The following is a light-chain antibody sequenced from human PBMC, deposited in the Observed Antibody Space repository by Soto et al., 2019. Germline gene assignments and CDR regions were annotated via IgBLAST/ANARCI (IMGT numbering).Light chain of an antibody. CDR2: GAS. V-gene: IGKV3-20*01. J-gene: IGKJ3*01. Sequence: EIVMTQSPATLSVSPGERATLSCRASQSVSSKLAWYQQKPGQAPRLLIYGASSMATGIPDRFSGSGSGTDFTLTITRPEPQAFAVYYCQHYGNSTPSVTFGPGTKVDNK. CDR3: QHYGNSTPSVT. CDR1: QSVSSK.